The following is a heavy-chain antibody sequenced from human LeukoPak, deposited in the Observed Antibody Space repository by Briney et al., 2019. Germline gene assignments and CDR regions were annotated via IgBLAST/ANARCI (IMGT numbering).Heavy chain of an antibody. CDR1: GFTFSSYE. J-gene: IGHJ6*04. CDR2: ISSSGSTI. Sequence: GGSLRLSCAASGFTFSSYEMKWVRQAPGKGLEWVSYISSSGSTIYYADSVKGRFTISRDNATNSLYLQMSSLRAEDTAVYYCAELGITMIGGVWGKGTTVTISS. V-gene: IGHV3-48*03. D-gene: IGHD3-10*02. CDR3: AELGITMIGGV.